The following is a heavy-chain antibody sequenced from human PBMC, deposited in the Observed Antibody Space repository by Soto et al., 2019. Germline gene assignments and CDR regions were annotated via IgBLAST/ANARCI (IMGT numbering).Heavy chain of an antibody. CDR2: IIPLLDTA. J-gene: IGHJ5*01. V-gene: IGHV1-69*11. CDR1: GGTFSTYA. Sequence: SVKVSCKTSGGTFSTYAISWVRQAPGQGREWMGLIIPLLDTAKYAQQFQGRVTITADESTSTAFMELSSLRYEDTAFYYCAGSSFGYSGNDPPPRYDSWGQGTLVTVSS. D-gene: IGHD5-12*01. CDR3: AGSSFGYSGNDPPPRYDS.